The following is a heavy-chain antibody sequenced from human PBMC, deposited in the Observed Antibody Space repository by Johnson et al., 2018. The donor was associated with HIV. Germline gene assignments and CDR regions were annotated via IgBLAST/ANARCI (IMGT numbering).Heavy chain of an antibody. CDR2: IGTAGDT. Sequence: VQLVESGGGVVRPGGSLRLSCAASGFTFDDYGMSWVRQAPGKGLEWVSGIGTAGDTYYPGSVKGRFTISRENAKNSLYLQMNSLRAGDTAVYYCARESPYDPDAFDIWGQGTMVTVSS. D-gene: IGHD2-8*01. J-gene: IGHJ3*02. CDR3: ARESPYDPDAFDI. V-gene: IGHV3-13*01. CDR1: GFTFDDYG.